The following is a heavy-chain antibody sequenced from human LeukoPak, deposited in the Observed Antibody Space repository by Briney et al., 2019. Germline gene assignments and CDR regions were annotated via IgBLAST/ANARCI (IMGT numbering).Heavy chain of an antibody. D-gene: IGHD2-21*02. Sequence: PSETLSLTCSVSGGSISTYYWSWIRRPPGKGLEWIGNIYYSGSTNYNPSLKSRVTISVDTSKNQFSLKLSSVTAADTAVYYCAILRGAYCGGDCYPGAFDIWGQGTMVTVSS. CDR3: AILRGAYCGGDCYPGAFDI. CDR2: IYYSGST. J-gene: IGHJ3*02. V-gene: IGHV4-59*01. CDR1: GGSISTYY.